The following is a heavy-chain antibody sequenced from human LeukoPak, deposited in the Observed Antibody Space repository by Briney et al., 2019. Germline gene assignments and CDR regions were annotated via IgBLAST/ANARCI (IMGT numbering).Heavy chain of an antibody. J-gene: IGHJ3*02. CDR2: INPSGGST. Sequence: VSVKVSCKASGYTFTSYYMHWVRQAPGQGLEWMGIINPSGGSTSYAQKFQGRVTMTRDTSTSTVYMELSSLRSEDTAVYYCARDIPFRIAVAGTWAFDIWGQGTMVTVSS. D-gene: IGHD6-19*01. CDR1: GYTFTSYY. V-gene: IGHV1-46*01. CDR3: ARDIPFRIAVAGTWAFDI.